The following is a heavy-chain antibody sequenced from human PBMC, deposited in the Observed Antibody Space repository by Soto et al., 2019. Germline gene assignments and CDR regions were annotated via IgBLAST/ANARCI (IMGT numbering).Heavy chain of an antibody. J-gene: IGHJ4*02. Sequence: PSETLSLTCAVSGASISGSYYYWAWLRQSPGKGPEWIGSVFYTGFTSYNPSLKSRVTISVDKSKNQFYLKLSSVTAADTAVYYCASLYCTNGVCYDNWGQGTPVTVSS. CDR2: VFYTGFT. CDR1: GASISGSYYY. V-gene: IGHV4-39*07. D-gene: IGHD2-8*01. CDR3: ASLYCTNGVCYDN.